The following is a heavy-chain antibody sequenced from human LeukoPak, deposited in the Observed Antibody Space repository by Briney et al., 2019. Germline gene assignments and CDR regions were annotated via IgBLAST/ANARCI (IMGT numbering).Heavy chain of an antibody. CDR3: ARRSDSSGYYSFDY. J-gene: IGHJ4*02. CDR1: GGSISGSS. D-gene: IGHD3-22*01. V-gene: IGHV4-4*09. CDR2: IYNSVST. Sequence: SETLSLTCTVSGGSISGSSWSWIRLPPGKGLEWLGYIYNSVSTHYNPSLEGRVTISVATSKNLFSLKLVSVTAADTAVYYCARRSDSSGYYSFDYWGQGTLVTVSS.